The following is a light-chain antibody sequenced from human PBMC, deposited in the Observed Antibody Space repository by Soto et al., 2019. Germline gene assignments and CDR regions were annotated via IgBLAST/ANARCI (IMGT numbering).Light chain of an antibody. CDR2: GAS. CDR1: QSVSSSY. V-gene: IGKV3-20*01. J-gene: IGKJ5*01. Sequence: ILLTPSPGTLTFSPGARPTLSCRASQSVSSSYLAWYQQTPGQAPRLLIYGASSRATGIPGRFSGSGSGTDFTLTISRLEHEDFALYYCQHYGRSPITFGQGTRLEIK. CDR3: QHYGRSPIT.